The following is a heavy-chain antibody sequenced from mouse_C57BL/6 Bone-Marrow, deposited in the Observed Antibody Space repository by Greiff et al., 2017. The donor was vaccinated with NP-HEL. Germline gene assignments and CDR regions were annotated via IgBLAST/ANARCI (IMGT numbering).Heavy chain of an antibody. CDR2: IYPRRGNT. V-gene: IGHV1-81*01. J-gene: IGHJ2*01. D-gene: IGHD1-1*01. CDR1: GYTFTSYG. Sequence: QVQLQQSGAELARPGASVKLSCKASGYTFTSYGISWVKQRTGQGLEWIGEIYPRRGNTYYNEKFKGKDTLTADKSSSTAYMELRSLTSEDSAVYFCARSTVVAPDYWGQGTTLTVSS. CDR3: ARSTVVAPDY.